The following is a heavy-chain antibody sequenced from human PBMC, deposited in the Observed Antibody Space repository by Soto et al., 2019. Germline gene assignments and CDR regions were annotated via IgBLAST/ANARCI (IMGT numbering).Heavy chain of an antibody. CDR2: ISYDGSNK. CDR1: GFTFSSYA. J-gene: IGHJ4*02. V-gene: IGHV3-30-3*01. CDR3: ARAGKFGRGYSYGKLDY. D-gene: IGHD5-18*01. Sequence: QVQLVESGGGVVQPGRSLRLSCAASGFTFSSYAMHWVRQAPGKGLEWVAVISYDGSNKYYADSVKGRFTISRDNSKNTLYLQMNSLRAEDTAVYYCARAGKFGRGYSYGKLDYWGQGTLVTVSS.